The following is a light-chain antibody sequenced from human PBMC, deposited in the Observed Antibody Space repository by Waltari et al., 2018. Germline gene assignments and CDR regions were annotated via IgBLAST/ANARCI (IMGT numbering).Light chain of an antibody. CDR3: HQSSSLPWT. J-gene: IGKJ1*01. V-gene: IGKV6D-21*02. CDR1: QSIGSN. Sequence: EIVLPQSPDFQSVTPKEKVTITCRASQSIGSNLQGYQQKPDQSPKLLIKDASQSISGVPSRFTGSGSGTDFTLTINSLEAEDGAAYYCHQSSSLPWTFGQGTKVEIK. CDR2: DAS.